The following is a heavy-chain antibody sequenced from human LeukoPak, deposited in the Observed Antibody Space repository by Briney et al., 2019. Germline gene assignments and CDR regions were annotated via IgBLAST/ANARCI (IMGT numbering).Heavy chain of an antibody. CDR2: IIPISGTA. D-gene: IGHD5-24*01. CDR1: GGTFISYA. Sequence: SVKVSCKASGGTFISYAISWVRQAPGQGLEWMGGIIPISGTANYAQKFQGRVTITADESTSTAYMELSSLRSEDTAVYYCATIGTMATPYFDYWGQGTLVTVSS. CDR3: ATIGTMATPYFDY. J-gene: IGHJ4*02. V-gene: IGHV1-69*13.